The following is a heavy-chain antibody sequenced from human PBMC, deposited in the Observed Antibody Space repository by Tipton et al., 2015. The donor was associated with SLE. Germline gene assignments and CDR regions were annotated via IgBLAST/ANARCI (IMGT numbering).Heavy chain of an antibody. Sequence: GLVKPSETLSLTCSVSGYSISSGYFWDWIRQPPGKGLECIGTISHSGSTYYNPSLKSRVTISVDTSKNQFSLKLTSVTAADTAVYFCAREWADDAFDIWGRGTRVTVSS. CDR2: ISHSGST. CDR1: GYSISSGYF. J-gene: IGHJ3*02. V-gene: IGHV4-38-2*02. CDR3: AREWADDAFDI.